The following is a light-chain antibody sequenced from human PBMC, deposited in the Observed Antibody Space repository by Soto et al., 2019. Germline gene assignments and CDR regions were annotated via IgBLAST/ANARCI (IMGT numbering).Light chain of an antibody. V-gene: IGKV1-33*01. J-gene: IGKJ5*01. CDR1: QNINNY. CDR3: QQYEHLPT. Sequence: DIQMTQSPSSLSSSVGDRVTITCQASQNINNYLNCYQQKPGRAPKLLIYDASNLEAGVPSRFRGSESGTYFTFTISRLQPEDIATYYCQQYEHLPTFVQGTRLEIK. CDR2: DAS.